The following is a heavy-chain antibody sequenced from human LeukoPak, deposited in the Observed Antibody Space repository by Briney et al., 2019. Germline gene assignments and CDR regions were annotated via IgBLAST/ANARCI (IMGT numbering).Heavy chain of an antibody. Sequence: SETLSLTCTVSGGSISGYFWSWIRQPAGKGLEWIGRIYTTGTTNYNPSLKSRVTMSVDTSKNQFSLNLTSVTAADTAVYYCAREGGGSNRCLDWGQGTLVTVSS. D-gene: IGHD3-16*02. CDR3: AREGGGSNRCLD. V-gene: IGHV4-4*07. CDR2: IYTTGTT. J-gene: IGHJ1*01. CDR1: GGSISGYF.